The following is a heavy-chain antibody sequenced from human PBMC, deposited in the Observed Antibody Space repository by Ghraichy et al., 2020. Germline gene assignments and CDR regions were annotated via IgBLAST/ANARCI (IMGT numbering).Heavy chain of an antibody. D-gene: IGHD2-2*01. CDR3: ARAVVVPAASVGTPDYYGMDV. V-gene: IGHV1-18*04. CDR1: GYTFTSYG. J-gene: IGHJ6*02. Sequence: ASVKVSCKASGYTFTSYGISWVRQAPGQGLEWMGWISAYNGNTNYAQKLQGRVTMTTDTSTSTAYMELRSLRSDDTAVYYCARAVVVPAASVGTPDYYGMDVWGQGTTVTVSS. CDR2: ISAYNGNT.